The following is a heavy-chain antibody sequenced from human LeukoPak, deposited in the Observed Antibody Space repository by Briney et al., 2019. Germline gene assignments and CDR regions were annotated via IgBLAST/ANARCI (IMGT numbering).Heavy chain of an antibody. J-gene: IGHJ4*02. D-gene: IGHD4-17*01. CDR1: GFTFSSFG. CDR3: AKDLAAFGDYDFDY. V-gene: IGHV3-30*18. CDR2: ISSDGTNK. Sequence: GGSLRLSCAASGFTFSSFGMHWVRQAPGKGLDWVAVISSDGTNKHYADSVKGRFTISRDNSKNTLSLQMNSLRPEDTAVYFCAKDLAAFGDYDFDYWGQGTLVTVSP.